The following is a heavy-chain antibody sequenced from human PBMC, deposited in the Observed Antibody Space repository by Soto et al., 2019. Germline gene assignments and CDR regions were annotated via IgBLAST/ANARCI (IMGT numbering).Heavy chain of an antibody. D-gene: IGHD3-9*01. Sequence: GGSLRLSCKGSGYSFTSYWIGWVRQMPGKGLEWMGIIYPGDSDTRYSPSFQGQVTISADKSISTAYLQWSSLKASDTAMYYCARHPHAYYDILTGYYEYFQHWGQGTLVTVSS. J-gene: IGHJ1*01. CDR3: ARHPHAYYDILTGYYEYFQH. CDR2: IYPGDSDT. V-gene: IGHV5-51*01. CDR1: GYSFTSYW.